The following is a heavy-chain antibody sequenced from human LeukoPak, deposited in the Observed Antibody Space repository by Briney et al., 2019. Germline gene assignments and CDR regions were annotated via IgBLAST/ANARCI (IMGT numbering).Heavy chain of an antibody. J-gene: IGHJ4*02. CDR3: ARVRDSSGWYGGDY. D-gene: IGHD6-19*01. V-gene: IGHV4-61*01. CDR2: IYYSGST. Sequence: PSETLSLTCTVSGGSVSSGSYYWSWTRQPPGKGLEWFGYIYYSGSTNYNPSLKSRVTISVDTSKNQFSLKLSSVTAADTAVYYCARVRDSSGWYGGDYWGQGTLVTVSS. CDR1: GGSVSSGSYY.